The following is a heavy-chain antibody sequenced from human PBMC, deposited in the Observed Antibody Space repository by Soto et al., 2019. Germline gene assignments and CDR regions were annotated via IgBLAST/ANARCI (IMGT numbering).Heavy chain of an antibody. V-gene: IGHV3-23*01. CDR1: GLTLTTYA. CDR3: AKESGYSFDF. J-gene: IGHJ4*02. CDR2: ISGSGGST. Sequence: PGGSLRLSCEASGLTLTTYAMSWVRQSPGKGLNWVSGISGSGGSTYYADSVKGRFTISRDNSKNTLYLQMNTLRPEDTAVYYCAKESGYSFDFWGLGTLVTVSS. D-gene: IGHD5-12*01.